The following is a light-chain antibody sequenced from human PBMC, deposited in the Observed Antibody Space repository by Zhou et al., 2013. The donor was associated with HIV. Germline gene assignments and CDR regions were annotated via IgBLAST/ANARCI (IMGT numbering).Light chain of an antibody. CDR2: DAS. CDR1: QNIDNN. J-gene: IGKJ4*01. V-gene: IGKV3-15*01. Sequence: EIVLTQSPATLSLSPGERATLSCRASQNIDNNLAWYQRKPGQAPRLVISDASTRATGIPARFSGSGSGTEFTLTISSLQSEDFAVYYCQQFNKWPLTFGGGTKVEIK. CDR3: QQFNKWPLT.